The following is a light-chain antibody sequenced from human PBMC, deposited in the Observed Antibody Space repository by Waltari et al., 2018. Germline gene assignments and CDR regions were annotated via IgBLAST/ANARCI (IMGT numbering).Light chain of an antibody. J-gene: IGLJ2*01. V-gene: IGLV1-44*01. CDR2: SNE. Sequence: QSVLTQPPSASGTPGQTVTIPCSGSNSNIGSKPVSWYQQRPGSAPKLLIYSNERRPSGVPDRFSGSKSGTSASLAITGLQSEDEADYHCAAWDVRLNAVVFGGGTKLTVL. CDR3: AAWDVRLNAVV. CDR1: NSNIGSKP.